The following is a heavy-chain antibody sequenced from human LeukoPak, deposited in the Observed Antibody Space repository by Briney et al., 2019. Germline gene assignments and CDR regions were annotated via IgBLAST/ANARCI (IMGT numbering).Heavy chain of an antibody. D-gene: IGHD3-10*01. V-gene: IGHV4-59*12. CDR1: GGSISSYY. CDR2: IYYSGST. CDR3: ARDRASWFDP. Sequence: SETLSHTCTVSGGSISSYYWSWIRQPPGKGLEWIGYIYYSGSTNYNPSLKSRVTISVDTSKNQFSLKLSSVTAADTAVYYCARDRASWFDPWGQGTLVTVSS. J-gene: IGHJ5*02.